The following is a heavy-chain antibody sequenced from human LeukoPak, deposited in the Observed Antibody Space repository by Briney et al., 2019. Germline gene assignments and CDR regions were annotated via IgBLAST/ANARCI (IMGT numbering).Heavy chain of an antibody. V-gene: IGHV1-2*02. CDR1: GYTFTGYY. D-gene: IGHD3-3*01. Sequence: ASVKVSCKASGYTFTGYYMHWVRQAPGQGLEWMGWINPNSGGTNYAQKFQGRVTMTRDTSTSTVYMELSSLRSEDTAVYYCARAWSGYSGIGAFDIWGQGTMVTVSS. J-gene: IGHJ3*02. CDR3: ARAWSGYSGIGAFDI. CDR2: INPNSGGT.